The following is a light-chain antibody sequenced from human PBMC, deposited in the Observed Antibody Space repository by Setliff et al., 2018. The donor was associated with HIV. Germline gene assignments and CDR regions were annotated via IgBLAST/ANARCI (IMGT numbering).Light chain of an antibody. CDR1: SSDVGGYNY. CDR2: EVT. J-gene: IGLJ1*01. CDR3: NSYGAPRV. Sequence: QSALTQPPSASGSPGQSVTISCTGTSSDVGGYNYVSWYQQHPGKAPKLIIYEVTKRPSGVPDRFSGSKSGNTASLTVSGLQAEDEADYYCNSYGAPRVFGTGTKVTVL. V-gene: IGLV2-8*01.